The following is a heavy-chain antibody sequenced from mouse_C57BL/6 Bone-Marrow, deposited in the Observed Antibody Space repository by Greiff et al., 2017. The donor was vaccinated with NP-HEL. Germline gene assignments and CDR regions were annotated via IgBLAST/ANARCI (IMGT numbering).Heavy chain of an antibody. D-gene: IGHD1-1*01. Sequence: EVQLQQSGPVLVKPGASVKMSCKASGYTFTDYYMNWVKQSHGKSLEWIGVINPYNGGTSYNQKFKGKATLTVDKSSSTAYMELNSLTSEDSAVYYCANDYGSSYVWFAYWGQGTLVTVSA. CDR2: INPYNGGT. CDR3: ANDYGSSYVWFAY. V-gene: IGHV1-19*01. CDR1: GYTFTDYY. J-gene: IGHJ3*01.